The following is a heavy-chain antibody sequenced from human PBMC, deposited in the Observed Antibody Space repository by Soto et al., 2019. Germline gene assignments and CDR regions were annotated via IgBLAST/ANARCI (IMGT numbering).Heavy chain of an antibody. CDR2: TNSDESSI. CDR1: GFTFNSYW. CDR3: AREFYYYDRSGNLGY. V-gene: IGHV3-74*01. J-gene: IGHJ4*02. D-gene: IGHD3-22*01. Sequence: SLRLSCAASGFTFNSYWMHWVRQVPGKGLVWVARTNSDESSIAYADSVEGRFTISRDNAKNMVYLELNSLRAEDTAVYYCAREFYYYDRSGNLGYWGQGALVTVSS.